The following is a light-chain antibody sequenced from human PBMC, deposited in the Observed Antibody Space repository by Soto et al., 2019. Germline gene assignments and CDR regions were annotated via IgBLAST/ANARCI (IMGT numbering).Light chain of an antibody. J-gene: IGKJ1*01. CDR1: QSVSGSY. V-gene: IGKV3-20*01. CDR2: GAS. Sequence: IVLTQSPGTLTLSPGERATLSCRARQSVSGSYLAWYQQKPGQAPRLLIYGASSRATGIPDRFSGSGSGTDFTLTLSRLEPEDVAVYYCQQYGSSPTWTFGQGTKVEIK. CDR3: QQYGSSPTWT.